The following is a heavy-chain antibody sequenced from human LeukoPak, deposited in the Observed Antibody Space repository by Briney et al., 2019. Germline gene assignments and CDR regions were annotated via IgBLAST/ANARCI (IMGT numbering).Heavy chain of an antibody. CDR3: AKASGGSYYYYMDV. CDR1: GFTFVDYA. Sequence: GGSLRLSCAASGFTFVDYAMHWVRQAPAKGLEGVSCNNWNSRNIDYAASVKGRFTISRDNAKNSLYLQMNSLGAEDTALYYCAKASGGSYYYYMDVWGKGTTVTVSS. J-gene: IGHJ6*03. CDR2: NNWNSRNI. D-gene: IGHD3-3*01. V-gene: IGHV3-9*01.